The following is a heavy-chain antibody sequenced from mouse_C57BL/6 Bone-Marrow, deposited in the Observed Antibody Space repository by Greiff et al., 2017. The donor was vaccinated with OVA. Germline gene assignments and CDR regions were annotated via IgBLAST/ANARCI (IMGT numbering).Heavy chain of an antibody. Sequence: VQLQQSGAELVRPGASVTLSCKASGYTFTDYEMHWVKQTPVHGLEWIGAIDPETGGTAYNQKFKGKAILTADKSSSTAYMELRSLTSEDSAGDYCTLYDGYSYWYFDVWGTGTTVTVSS. CDR3: TLYDGYSYWYFDV. V-gene: IGHV1-15*01. D-gene: IGHD2-3*01. J-gene: IGHJ1*03. CDR2: IDPETGGT. CDR1: GYTFTDYE.